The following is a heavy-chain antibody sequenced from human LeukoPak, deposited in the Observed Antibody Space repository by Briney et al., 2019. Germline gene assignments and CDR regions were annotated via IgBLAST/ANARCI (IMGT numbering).Heavy chain of an antibody. CDR2: MNPNSGNT. CDR3: AREGWELSPYAAFDI. J-gene: IGHJ3*02. V-gene: IGHV1-8*01. CDR1: GYTFTSYD. Sequence: ASVKVSCRASGYTFTSYDINWVRQATGQGLEWMGWMNPNSGNTGYAQKFQGRVTMTRNTSISTAYMELSSLRSEDTAVYYCAREGWELSPYAAFDIWGQGTMVTVSS. D-gene: IGHD1-26*01.